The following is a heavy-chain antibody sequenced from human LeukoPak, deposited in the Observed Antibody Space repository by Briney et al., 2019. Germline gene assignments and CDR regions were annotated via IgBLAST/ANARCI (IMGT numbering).Heavy chain of an antibody. CDR1: ASTFSDYT. Sequence: PGGPLRLPCPPSASTFSDYTMTWVRQPPGKGLDWTSYIGCSGGPIYYADSVEGRFTISRDNAQSSVYLQMNSLRAEDTAVYFCARDVRPFHGGWNYFDCWGQGSLVTVSS. CDR3: ARDVRPFHGGWNYFDC. D-gene: IGHD6-19*01. CDR2: IGCSGGPI. J-gene: IGHJ4*02. V-gene: IGHV3-48*04.